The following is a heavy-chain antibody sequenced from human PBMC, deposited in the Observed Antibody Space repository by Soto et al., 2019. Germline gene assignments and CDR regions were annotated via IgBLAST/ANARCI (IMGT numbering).Heavy chain of an antibody. CDR2: ISGSGGST. Sequence: VQPGGSLRLSCAASGFTFSSYAMSWVRQAPGKGLEWLSAISGSGGSTYYADSVKGRFTISRDNSKNTLYLQMNSLRAEDTAVYYCAKVGRSGWYEDYWGQGTLVTVSS. V-gene: IGHV3-23*01. CDR1: GFTFSSYA. CDR3: AKVGRSGWYEDY. J-gene: IGHJ4*02. D-gene: IGHD6-19*01.